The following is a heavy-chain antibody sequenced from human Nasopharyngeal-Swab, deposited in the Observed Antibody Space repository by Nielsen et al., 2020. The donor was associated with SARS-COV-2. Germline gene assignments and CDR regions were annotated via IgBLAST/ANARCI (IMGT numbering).Heavy chain of an antibody. CDR3: ARAITYYYDGSGSTSYGLDV. J-gene: IGHJ6*02. V-gene: IGHV1-69*01. Sequence: WVRQAPGQGLEWVGGLIPVFGTTHYSQKFQDRLRVTADASTDTAYMELSSLRSDDTAVYYYARAITYYYDGSGSTSYGLDVWGQGTTVTVSS. CDR2: LIPVFGTT. D-gene: IGHD3-22*01.